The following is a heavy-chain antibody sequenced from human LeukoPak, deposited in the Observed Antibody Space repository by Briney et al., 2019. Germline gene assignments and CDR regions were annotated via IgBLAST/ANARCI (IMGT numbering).Heavy chain of an antibody. Sequence: PSETLSLTCTVSGGSISSYYWSWIRQPPGKGLEWIGYIYYSGSTNYNPSLKGRVTISVDTSKNQFSLKLSSVTAADTAVYYCARRTWGAFDIWGQGTMVTVSS. CDR1: GGSISSYY. J-gene: IGHJ3*02. CDR2: IYYSGST. D-gene: IGHD7-27*01. V-gene: IGHV4-59*01. CDR3: ARRTWGAFDI.